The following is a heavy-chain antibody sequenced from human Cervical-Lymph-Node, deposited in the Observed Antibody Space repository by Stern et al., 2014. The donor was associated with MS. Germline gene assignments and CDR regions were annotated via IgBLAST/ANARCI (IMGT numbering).Heavy chain of an antibody. J-gene: IGHJ4*02. D-gene: IGHD1-26*01. CDR1: GFTFREYT. CDR3: ARSGSYFSPFDY. V-gene: IGHV3-30*04. CDR2: ISYDGRNR. Sequence: VHLVESGGGVLQPGRSLRLSCAASGFTFREYTMHWVRQAPGKGPEWVALISYDGRNRYYADSVKGRFTISRDKSKNTLYLQMNTLKTEDTAVFYCARSGSYFSPFDYWGQGTLVTVSS.